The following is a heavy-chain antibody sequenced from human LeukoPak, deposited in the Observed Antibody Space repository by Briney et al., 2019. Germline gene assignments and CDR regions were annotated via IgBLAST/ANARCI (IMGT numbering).Heavy chain of an antibody. Sequence: GESLKISCKGSGYSFTSYWIGWVRQMPGKGLEWMGIIYPGDSDTRYSPSFQGQVTISADKSLSTAYLQWRRLNASDPAMYYCARPGYGDYTCFDYWGQGTLVSVSS. J-gene: IGHJ4*02. CDR2: IYPGDSDT. V-gene: IGHV5-51*01. CDR1: GYSFTSYW. CDR3: ARPGYGDYTCFDY. D-gene: IGHD4-17*01.